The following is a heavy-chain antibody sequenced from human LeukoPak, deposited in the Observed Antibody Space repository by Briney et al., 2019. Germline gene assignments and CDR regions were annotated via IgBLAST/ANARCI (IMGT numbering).Heavy chain of an antibody. CDR2: IHYSGST. Sequence: PSETLSLTCSVSGVSISSSYWSWIRQPPGKGVEWIGFIHYSGSTNYNPSLKSRVTISADTSNNQFSLKVTSVTAADTAVYYCARGYYDSSGYSNTFDIWGQGTMVTVSS. CDR3: ARGYYDSSGYSNTFDI. J-gene: IGHJ3*02. CDR1: GVSISSSY. D-gene: IGHD3-22*01. V-gene: IGHV4-59*01.